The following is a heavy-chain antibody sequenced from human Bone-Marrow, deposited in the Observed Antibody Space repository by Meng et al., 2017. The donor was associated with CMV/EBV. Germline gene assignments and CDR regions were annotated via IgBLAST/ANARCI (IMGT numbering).Heavy chain of an antibody. D-gene: IGHD3-16*01. V-gene: IGHV4-38-2*02. J-gene: IGHJ4*02. CDR3: ARGDFDY. CDR1: GYSISSGYY. Sequence: SETLSLTCTVSGYSISSGYYWGWIRQPPGKGLEWIGSIYHSGSTYYNPSLKSRVTISVDTSKNQFSLKLSSVTAADTAVYYCARGDFDYWGQGTLVTVPS. CDR2: IYHSGST.